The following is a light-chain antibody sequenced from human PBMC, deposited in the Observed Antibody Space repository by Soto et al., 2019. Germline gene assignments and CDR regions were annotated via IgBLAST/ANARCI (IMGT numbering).Light chain of an antibody. CDR1: QSIGGY. CDR2: AAS. CDR3: QQSYSTPRT. V-gene: IGKV1-39*01. Sequence: DIQMTQSPSSLSASVGDRVTITCRASQSIGGYLNWYQQKPGKAPKLLIFAASSLQSGVPSRFSGSGSGTDFTLTISSLRPEDFATYYCQQSYSTPRTFGPGTKVDIK. J-gene: IGKJ3*01.